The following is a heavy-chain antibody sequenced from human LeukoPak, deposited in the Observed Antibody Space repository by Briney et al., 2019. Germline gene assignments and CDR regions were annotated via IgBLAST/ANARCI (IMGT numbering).Heavy chain of an antibody. D-gene: IGHD3-10*01. Sequence: SVKVSCKAFGGTFSNYAISWVRQAPGQGLEWMGGIIPLFGTANYAQKFQGRVTITTDESTSTAYMELSSLRSEDTAVYYCARSYGSGSYYLYYYYYMDVWGKGTTVTVSS. CDR1: GGTFSNYA. J-gene: IGHJ6*03. V-gene: IGHV1-69*05. CDR3: ARSYGSGSYYLYYYYYMDV. CDR2: IIPLFGTA.